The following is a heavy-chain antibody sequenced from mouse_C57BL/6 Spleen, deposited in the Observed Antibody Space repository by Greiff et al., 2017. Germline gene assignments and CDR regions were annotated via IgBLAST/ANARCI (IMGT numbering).Heavy chain of an antibody. CDR1: GYAFSSYW. CDR2: IYPGDGDT. V-gene: IGHV1-80*01. J-gene: IGHJ2*01. Sequence: QVQLQQSGAELVKPGASVKISCKASGYAFSSYWMNWVKQRPGKGLEWIGQIYPGDGDTNYNGKFKGKATLTADKSSSTAYMQLSSLTSEDSAVYFCASIYYDYDGFDYWGQGTTRTVSS. D-gene: IGHD2-4*01. CDR3: ASIYYDYDGFDY.